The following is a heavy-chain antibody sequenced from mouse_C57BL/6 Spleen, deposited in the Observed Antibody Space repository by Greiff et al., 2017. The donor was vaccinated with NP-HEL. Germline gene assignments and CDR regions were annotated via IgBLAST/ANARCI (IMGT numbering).Heavy chain of an antibody. CDR2: IYPGDGDT. D-gene: IGHD2-5*01. V-gene: IGHV1-82*01. J-gene: IGHJ1*03. Sequence: VKVVESGPELVKPGASVKISCKASGYAFSSSWMNWVKQRPGKGLEWIGRIYPGDGDTNYNGKFKGKATLTADKSSSTAYMQLSSLTSEDSAVYFCARQGSNYDWYFDVWGTGTTVTVSS. CDR3: ARQGSNYDWYFDV. CDR1: GYAFSSSW.